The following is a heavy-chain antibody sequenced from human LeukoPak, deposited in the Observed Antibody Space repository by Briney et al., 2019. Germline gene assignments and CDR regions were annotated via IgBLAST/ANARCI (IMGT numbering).Heavy chain of an antibody. J-gene: IGHJ5*02. Sequence: SETLSLTCTVSGGSISSYYWSWIRQPPGKGLEWIGYIYHSGSTYYNPSLKSRVTISVDRSKNQFSLKLSSVTAADTAVYYCARGGATTNWFDPWGQGTLVTVFS. CDR1: GGSISSYY. CDR2: IYHSGST. D-gene: IGHD1-26*01. CDR3: ARGGATTNWFDP. V-gene: IGHV4-59*12.